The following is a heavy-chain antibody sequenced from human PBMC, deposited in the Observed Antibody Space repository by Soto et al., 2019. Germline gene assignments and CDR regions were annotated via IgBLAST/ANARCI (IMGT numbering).Heavy chain of an antibody. J-gene: IGHJ4*02. CDR1: GGSISRGGYY. CDR2: IYYSGTT. Sequence: QVQLQESGPGPVKPSQTLSLTCTVSGGSISRGGYYWSWVRQHPGKGLEWIGYIYYSGTTYYNPSLKSRLTISVDTSKNQFSLRLSSVTAADTAVYYCAREGGSSNYWGQGTRVTVSS. V-gene: IGHV4-31*03. CDR3: AREGGSSNY. D-gene: IGHD6-13*01.